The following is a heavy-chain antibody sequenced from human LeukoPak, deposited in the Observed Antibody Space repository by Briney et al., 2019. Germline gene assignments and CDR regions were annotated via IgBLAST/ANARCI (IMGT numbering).Heavy chain of an antibody. CDR3: AKDSKRWKTYYYEAGSYYFDY. CDR2: IRYDGSNK. Sequence: GGSLRLSCAAPGFTFSSYGMHWIRQAPGKGLEWVAFIRYDGSNKYYADSVKGRFTISRDNSKNTLYLQMNSLRPEDTAVYYCAKDSKRWKTYYYEAGSYYFDYWGQGTRVTVSS. D-gene: IGHD3-10*01. J-gene: IGHJ4*02. V-gene: IGHV3-30*02. CDR1: GFTFSSYG.